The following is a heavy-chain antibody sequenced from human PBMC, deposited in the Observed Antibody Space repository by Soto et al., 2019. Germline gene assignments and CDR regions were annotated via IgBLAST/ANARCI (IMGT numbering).Heavy chain of an antibody. CDR3: ARGRYGDY. D-gene: IGHD1-1*01. V-gene: IGHV1-18*01. CDR1: GYAFTTYG. J-gene: IGHJ4*02. Sequence: QVHLVQSGAEVKKPGASVKVSCQASGYAFTTYGITWVRQAPGQGLEWMGWISAHNGNTNDAQKRQGRVTVTRDTSTSTADMELRSLRSDDTTVNYCARGRYGDYWGQGALVTVSS. CDR2: ISAHNGNT.